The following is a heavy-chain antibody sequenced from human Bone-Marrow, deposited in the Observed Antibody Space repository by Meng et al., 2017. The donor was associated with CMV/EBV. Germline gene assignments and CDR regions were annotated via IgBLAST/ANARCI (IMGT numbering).Heavy chain of an antibody. V-gene: IGHV4-34*01. CDR3: ARTPLLLWFGELGFAY. J-gene: IGHJ4*02. Sequence: SETLSLTCAVYGGSFSGYYWSWIRQPPGKGLEWIGEINHSGSTNYNPSLKSRVTISVDTSKNQFSLKLSSVTAADTAVYYCARTPLLLWFGELGFAYWGQGTRVTGSS. D-gene: IGHD3-10*01. CDR1: GGSFSGYY. CDR2: INHSGST.